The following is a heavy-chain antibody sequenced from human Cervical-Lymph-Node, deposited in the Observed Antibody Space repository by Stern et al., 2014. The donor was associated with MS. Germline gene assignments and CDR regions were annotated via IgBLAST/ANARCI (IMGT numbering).Heavy chain of an antibody. Sequence: DVQLLQSGPEVKRPGESLKISCQASGYTFTSYWIGWVRQMPGKGLEWTAIIFPGGSDIRYSPSFQGQVTISADKSSSTAYLQWNNLKASDTAIYYCARQRYFDYWGQGTLVTVSS. V-gene: IGHV5-51*01. J-gene: IGHJ4*02. CDR2: IFPGGSDI. CDR1: GYTFTSYW. CDR3: ARQRYFDY.